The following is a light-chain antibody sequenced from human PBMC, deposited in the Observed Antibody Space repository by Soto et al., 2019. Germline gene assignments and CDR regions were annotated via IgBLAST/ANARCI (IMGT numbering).Light chain of an antibody. CDR3: QQYNNWPLT. J-gene: IGKJ4*01. CDR1: QSLSGN. CDR2: GAS. Sequence: EIVMTQSPATLSSSPGERATLSCRASQSLSGNLAWYQQKPGQGPRRLIYGASTRTTGIPARFSGSGSGTEFTLNISSLQSEDFAVYYCQQYNNWPLTFGGGTKVEIK. V-gene: IGKV3-15*01.